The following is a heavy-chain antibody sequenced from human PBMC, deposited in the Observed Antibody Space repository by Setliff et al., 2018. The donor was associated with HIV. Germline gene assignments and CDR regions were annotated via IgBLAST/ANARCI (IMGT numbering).Heavy chain of an antibody. CDR1: GGSISSYY. D-gene: IGHD6-19*01. CDR2: IFYSGST. Sequence: PSETLSLTCTVSGGSISSYYWSWIRQPPGEGLEWIGYIFYSGSTNYNPSLKSRVTISLDTSKNQFSLKLNSVTAADTAVYYCARETEAGTFDYWGQGTLVTVSS. CDR3: ARETEAGTFDY. J-gene: IGHJ4*02. V-gene: IGHV4-59*12.